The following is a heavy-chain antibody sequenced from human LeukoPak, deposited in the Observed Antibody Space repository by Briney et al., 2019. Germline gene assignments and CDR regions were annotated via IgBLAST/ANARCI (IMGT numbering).Heavy chain of an antibody. Sequence: SETLSLTRTVSGGSISSYYWSWIRQPPGKGLEWIGYIYYSGSTNYNPSLKSRVTISVDTSKNQFSLKLSSVTAADTAVYYCARRPSGSKPFDYWGQGTLVTVSS. J-gene: IGHJ4*02. CDR1: GGSISSYY. CDR2: IYYSGST. CDR3: ARRPSGSKPFDY. V-gene: IGHV4-59*08. D-gene: IGHD6-25*01.